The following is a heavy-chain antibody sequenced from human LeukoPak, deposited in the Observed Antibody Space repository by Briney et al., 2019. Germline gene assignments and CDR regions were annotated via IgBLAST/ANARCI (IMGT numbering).Heavy chain of an antibody. J-gene: IGHJ4*02. D-gene: IGHD2-2*01. CDR1: GFTFSSYE. CDR3: GRCGIVPAAPCHFDY. V-gene: IGHV3-48*03. Sequence: GGSLRLSCAASGFTFSSYEMNWVRQAPGKGLEWVSYISSSGSTIYYADSVKGRFTISRDNAKNSLYLQMNSLRAEDTAVYYCGRCGIVPAAPCHFDYWGQGTLVTVSS. CDR2: ISSSGSTI.